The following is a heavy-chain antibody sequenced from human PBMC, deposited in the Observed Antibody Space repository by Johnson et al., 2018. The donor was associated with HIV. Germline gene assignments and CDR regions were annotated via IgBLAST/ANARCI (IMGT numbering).Heavy chain of an antibody. Sequence: VQLVESGGGLVQPGGSLRLSCAASGFNFDDYGMSWVRQAPGKGVEWVSGINWNGGSRGYADSVKGRFTISRDNGKNSLYLQMNSLRGEDTALYYCARRDSGSLSFDIWGQGTMVTVSS. CDR1: GFNFDDYG. D-gene: IGHD1-26*01. J-gene: IGHJ3*02. CDR3: ARRDSGSLSFDI. CDR2: INWNGGSR. V-gene: IGHV3-20*04.